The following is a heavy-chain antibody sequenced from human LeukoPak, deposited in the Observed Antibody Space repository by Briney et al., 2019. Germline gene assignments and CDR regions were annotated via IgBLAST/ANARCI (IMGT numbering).Heavy chain of an antibody. D-gene: IGHD3-10*01. J-gene: IGHJ4*02. CDR1: GFTVSSNC. CDR3: ARISSSGSGSYYYYFDY. V-gene: IGHV3-66*01. Sequence: PGGSLRLSCAATGFTVSSNCMSWVRQAPGKGLEWVSVIYSGGSTYYADSVKGRFTISRDNSKNTLYLQMNSLRAEDTAVYYCARISSSGSGSYYYYFDYWGQGTLVTVSS. CDR2: IYSGGST.